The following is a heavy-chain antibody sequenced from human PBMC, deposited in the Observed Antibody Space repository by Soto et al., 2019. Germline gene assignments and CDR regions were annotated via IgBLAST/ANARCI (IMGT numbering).Heavy chain of an antibody. CDR3: ARDGEDYGMDV. J-gene: IGHJ6*02. CDR1: GFTFSSYS. V-gene: IGHV3-21*01. D-gene: IGHD3-10*01. CDR2: ISSSSSYI. Sequence: EVQLVESGGGLVKPAGSLRLSCAASGFTFSSYSMNWVRQAPGKGLEWVSSISSSSSYIYYADSVKGRFTISRDNAKNSLYLQMNSLRAEDTAVYYCARDGEDYGMDVWGQGTTVTVSS.